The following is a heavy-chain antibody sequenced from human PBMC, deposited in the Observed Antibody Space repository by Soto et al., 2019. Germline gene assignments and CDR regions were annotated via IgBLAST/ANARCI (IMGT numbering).Heavy chain of an antibody. CDR1: GYTFTSYG. J-gene: IGHJ5*02. D-gene: IGHD2-2*01. CDR2: ISAYNGNT. Sequence: ASVKVSCKASGYTFTSYGISWVRQAPGQGLEWMGWISAYNGNTNYAQKLQGRVTMTTDTSTSTAYMELRSLRSDDTAVYYCARFGDIVVVPAAMNWFDPWGQGTLVTVSS. CDR3: ARFGDIVVVPAAMNWFDP. V-gene: IGHV1-18*01.